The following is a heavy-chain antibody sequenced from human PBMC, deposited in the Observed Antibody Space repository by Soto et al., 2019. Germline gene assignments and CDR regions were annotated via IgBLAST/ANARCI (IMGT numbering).Heavy chain of an antibody. Sequence: QVQLQESGPGLVRPSETLSLTCSVSGGSIRDNYWGWIRQPPGKGLEWIGYIYYTGTTKYNPSLNSRVTGSVHSSKNQFSLKLDSVTAADTAVYYCARLGGYYQAFDSWGQGTLVTVSS. V-gene: IGHV4-59*08. D-gene: IGHD3-22*01. CDR2: IYYTGTT. J-gene: IGHJ4*02. CDR3: ARLGGYYQAFDS. CDR1: GGSIRDNY.